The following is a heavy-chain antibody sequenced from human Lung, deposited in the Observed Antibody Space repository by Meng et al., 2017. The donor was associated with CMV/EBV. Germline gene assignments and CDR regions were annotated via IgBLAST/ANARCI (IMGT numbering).Heavy chain of an antibody. J-gene: IGHJ6*02. D-gene: IGHD6-6*01. CDR2: ISSSSSYI. CDR1: GFTFSSYS. CDR3: ARDSSSSYYYYGMDF. V-gene: IGHV3-21*01. Sequence: SCASSGFTFSSYSMNWVRQAPGKGLEWVSSISSSSSYISYADSVKGRFTISRDNAKNSLYLQMNSLRAEDTAVYYCARDSSSSYYYYGMDFWGQGXTVTVSS.